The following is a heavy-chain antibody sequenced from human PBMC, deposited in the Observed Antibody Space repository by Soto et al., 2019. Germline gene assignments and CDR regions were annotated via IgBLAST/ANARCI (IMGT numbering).Heavy chain of an antibody. J-gene: IGHJ4*02. V-gene: IGHV3-21*01. CDR3: ERVGVVGY. CDR1: GFPFSSYS. CDR2: ISSSSSYI. Sequence: GGSLRLSCAASGFPFSSYSMHWVRQAPGKGLEWVSSISSSSSYIYYADSVKGRFTISXXXXXXSXYXQXNXLRAXDTAVYYCERVGVVGYWGQGTLVTVSS.